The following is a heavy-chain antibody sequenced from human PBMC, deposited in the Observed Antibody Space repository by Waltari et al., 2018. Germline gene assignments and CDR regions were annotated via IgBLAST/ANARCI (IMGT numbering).Heavy chain of an antibody. CDR2: MSYRWAT. D-gene: IGHD1-26*01. V-gene: IGHV4-59*08. Sequence: QVQLQESGPGLVNPSETLSLTCTVSGGSISNYYWSWIRQPPGKGLEWLGQMSYRWATDYNPSLQSRVTVLVEASMNQFSLKVRSVTAADTAVYYCARLIYSGSSYYFDYWGQGILVTVSS. J-gene: IGHJ4*02. CDR1: GGSISNYY. CDR3: ARLIYSGSSYYFDY.